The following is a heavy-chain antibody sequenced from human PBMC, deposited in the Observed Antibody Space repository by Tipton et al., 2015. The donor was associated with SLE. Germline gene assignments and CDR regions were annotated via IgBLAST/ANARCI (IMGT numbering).Heavy chain of an antibody. Sequence: TLSLTCTVSGGSISSGSYYWSWIRQPAGKGPEWIGRIYTTGSSSNPSLRSRVTISLDMSKNQFSLNLTSVTAADTAVYYCAGTSTGTPWFDPWGQGTLVTVPS. CDR3: AGTSTGTPWFDP. V-gene: IGHV4-61*02. J-gene: IGHJ5*02. CDR2: IYTTGSS. D-gene: IGHD1-1*01. CDR1: GGSISSGSYY.